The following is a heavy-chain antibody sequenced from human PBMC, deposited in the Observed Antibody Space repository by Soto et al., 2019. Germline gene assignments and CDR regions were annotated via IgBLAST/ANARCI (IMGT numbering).Heavy chain of an antibody. V-gene: IGHV3-11*06. CDR1: GFTFSDYY. Sequence: QVQLVESGGGLVKPGGSLRLSCAASGFTFSDYYMSWIRQAPGKGLEWVSYISSSSSYTNYADSVKGRFTNSRDNAKNSLYLQRNSRRAEDTAVYYCARTRQPRFDYWGQGTLVTVSS. CDR2: ISSSSSYT. CDR3: ARTRQPRFDY. J-gene: IGHJ4*02.